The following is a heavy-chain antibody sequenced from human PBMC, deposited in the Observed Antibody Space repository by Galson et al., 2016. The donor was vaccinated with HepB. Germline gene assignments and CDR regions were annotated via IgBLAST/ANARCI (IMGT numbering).Heavy chain of an antibody. V-gene: IGHV1-69*13. CDR3: ARAQNGSGNYYY. J-gene: IGHJ4*02. Sequence: SVKVSCKASGGTFTSYAISWVRQAPGQGLQWVGIIIPISGTTYYEQKFQGRVTITADESTSTASMELSSLRSEDTAVYYCARAQNGSGNYYYWGQGTVVTVSS. CDR1: GGTFTSYA. CDR2: IIPISGTT. D-gene: IGHD3-10*01.